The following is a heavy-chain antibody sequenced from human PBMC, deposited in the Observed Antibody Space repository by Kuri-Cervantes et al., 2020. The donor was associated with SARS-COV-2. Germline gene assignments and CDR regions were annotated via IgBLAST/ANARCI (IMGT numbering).Heavy chain of an antibody. V-gene: IGHV4-34*01. CDR1: GGSFSVYY. CDR2: INHSGST. J-gene: IGHJ6*02. D-gene: IGHD2-2*01. Sequence: SQTLSLPCAVYGGSFSVYYWSWIRQPPGKGLVWIGEINHSGSTNYKPSLKSRVTISVDTSKNQFSLKLSSVTAADTAVYYCARVSVVVVPAAIHYYYGMDVWGQGTTVTVSS. CDR3: ARVSVVVVPAAIHYYYGMDV.